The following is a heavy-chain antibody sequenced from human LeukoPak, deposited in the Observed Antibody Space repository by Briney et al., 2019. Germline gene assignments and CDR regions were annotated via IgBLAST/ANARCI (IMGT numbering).Heavy chain of an antibody. Sequence: PGGSLRLSCVASRLIVSANYMTWVRQAPGKGLEWVSVTYSGGNTYYADSVKGRFTISRDNSKNTVYLQMSSLRVEDTAVYYCARGRGGMDVWGQGTTVTVSS. J-gene: IGHJ6*02. CDR2: TYSGGNT. V-gene: IGHV3-66*01. CDR3: ARGRGGMDV. CDR1: RLIVSANY.